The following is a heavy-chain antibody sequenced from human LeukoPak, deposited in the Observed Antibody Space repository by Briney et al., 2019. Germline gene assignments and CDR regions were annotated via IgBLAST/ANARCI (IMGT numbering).Heavy chain of an antibody. D-gene: IGHD5-24*01. J-gene: IGHJ4*02. CDR2: IKEDGTET. CDR1: GFTFSSYA. Sequence: GGSLRLSCAASGFTFSSYAMGWVRLAPGKGLEWVANIKEDGTETYYVDSVKGRFTISRDNAKNSLYLQMNSLRVEDTAVYYCAKEGRSLQTYWGQGTLVTVSP. CDR3: AKEGRSLQTY. V-gene: IGHV3-7*03.